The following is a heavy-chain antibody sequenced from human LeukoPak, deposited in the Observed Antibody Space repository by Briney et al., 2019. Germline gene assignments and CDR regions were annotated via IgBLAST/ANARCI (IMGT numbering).Heavy chain of an antibody. Sequence: GGSLRLSCAASGFTFSGSAMHWVRQASGKGLEWVGRIRSKANSYATAYAASVKGRFTISRDDSTNTVYLQMNSLKAEDTAVYYCTRLLAEGSWGQGTLVTVSS. CDR1: GFTFSGSA. V-gene: IGHV3-73*01. J-gene: IGHJ4*02. CDR3: TRLLAEGS. CDR2: IRSKANSYAT.